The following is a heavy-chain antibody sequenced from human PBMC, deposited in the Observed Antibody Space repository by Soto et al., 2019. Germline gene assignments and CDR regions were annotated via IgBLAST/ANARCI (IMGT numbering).Heavy chain of an antibody. CDR1: GFTFSNYE. CDR3: ARGPSGGYDILSGYNFDY. V-gene: IGHV3-48*03. CDR2: ISSSGSTI. D-gene: IGHD3-9*01. Sequence: PGGSLRLSCAASGFTFSNYEMNWVRQAPGKGLEWVSYISSSGSTIYYADSVKGRFTISRDNAKNSLYLQMNSLRAEDTAVYYCARGPSGGYDILSGYNFDYWGQGTLVTVSS. J-gene: IGHJ4*02.